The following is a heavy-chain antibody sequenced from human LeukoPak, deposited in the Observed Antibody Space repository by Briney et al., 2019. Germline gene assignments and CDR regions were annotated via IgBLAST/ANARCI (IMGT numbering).Heavy chain of an antibody. CDR2: MNPNSGNT. CDR1: GYTFTSYD. D-gene: IGHD6-13*01. J-gene: IGHJ6*03. CDR3: ARAPAAGYFYYYYYVDV. Sequence: ASVKVSCKASGYTFTSYDINWVRQATGQGLEWMGWMNPNSGNTGYAQKFQGRVTMTRNTSISTAYMEPSSLRSEDTAVYYCARAPAAGYFYYYYYVDVWGKGTTVTISS. V-gene: IGHV1-8*01.